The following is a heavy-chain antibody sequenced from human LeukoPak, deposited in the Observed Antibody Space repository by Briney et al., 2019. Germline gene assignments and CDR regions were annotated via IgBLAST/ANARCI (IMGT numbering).Heavy chain of an antibody. CDR1: GGTFSSYA. J-gene: IGHJ6*03. D-gene: IGHD2-2*01. CDR3: ARSENYQLLTYYMDV. V-gene: IGHV1-69*06. Sequence: SVKVSCKASGGTFSSYAISWVRQAPGQGLEWMGGIIPIFGTANYAQKFQGRVTITADKSTSTAYMELSSLISEDTAVYYCARSENYQLLTYYMDVWGKGTTVTVSS. CDR2: IIPIFGTA.